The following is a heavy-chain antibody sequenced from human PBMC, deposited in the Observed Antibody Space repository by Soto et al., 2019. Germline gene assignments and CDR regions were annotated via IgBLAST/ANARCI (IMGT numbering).Heavy chain of an antibody. J-gene: IGHJ3*02. CDR2: ISSSSSYI. V-gene: IGHV3-21*01. CDR1: GFTFSSYS. Sequence: EVQLVESGGGLVKPGGSLRLSCAASGFTFSSYSMNWVRQAPGEGLEWVSSISSSSSYIYYADSVKGRFTISRDNAKNSLYLQMNSLRAEDTAVYYCARRGELSLWDAFDIWGQGTMVTVSS. CDR3: ARRGELSLWDAFDI. D-gene: IGHD3-16*02.